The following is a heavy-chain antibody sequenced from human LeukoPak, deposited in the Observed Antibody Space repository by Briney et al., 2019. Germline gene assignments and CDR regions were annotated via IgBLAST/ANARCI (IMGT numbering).Heavy chain of an antibody. Sequence: PSETLSLTCSVSNDSIRNYYWNWIRQPPGKALEWIGYIYHTGNTSYNPSLKSRLTMSIDTSKNQFSLNLNSVTAADTAVYYCARGNYGSGSYYVADFDYWGQGTLVTVSS. CDR3: ARGNYGSGSYYVADFDY. CDR2: IYHTGNT. J-gene: IGHJ4*02. D-gene: IGHD3-10*01. V-gene: IGHV4-59*01. CDR1: NDSIRNYY.